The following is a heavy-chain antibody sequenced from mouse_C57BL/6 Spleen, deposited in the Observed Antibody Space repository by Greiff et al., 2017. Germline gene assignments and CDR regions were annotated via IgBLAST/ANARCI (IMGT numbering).Heavy chain of an antibody. CDR2: IRSKSNNYAT. CDR3: VRQEGFAY. V-gene: IGHV10-1*01. CDR1: GFSFNTYA. Sequence: EVQRVESGGGLVQPKGSLKLSCAASGFSFNTYAMNWVRQAPGKGLEWVARIRSKSNNYATYYADSVKDRFTISRDDSESMLYLQMNNLKTEDAAMYYCVRQEGFAYWGQGTLVTVSA. J-gene: IGHJ3*01.